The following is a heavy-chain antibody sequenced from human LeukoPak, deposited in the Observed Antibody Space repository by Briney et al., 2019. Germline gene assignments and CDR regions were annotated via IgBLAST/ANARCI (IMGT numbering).Heavy chain of an antibody. CDR1: GFTFSTSW. Sequence: GGSLRLSCAASGFTFSTSWMYWVRQAPGKGLEWVSRIKSDGSSTSYADSVKGRFTISRDNSKNTLYLQMNSLRAEDTAVYYCAKEGGSYYPGDYFDYWGQGTLVTVSS. CDR3: AKEGGSYYPGDYFDY. D-gene: IGHD1-26*01. V-gene: IGHV3-74*01. CDR2: IKSDGSST. J-gene: IGHJ4*02.